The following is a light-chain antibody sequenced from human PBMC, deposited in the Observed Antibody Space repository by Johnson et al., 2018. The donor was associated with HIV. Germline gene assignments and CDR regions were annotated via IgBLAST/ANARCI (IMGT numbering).Light chain of an antibody. CDR2: ENN. Sequence: QSVLTQPPSVSAAPGQKVTISCSGSSSNIGNNYVSWYQQLPGTDPKLLIYENNKRPSGIPDRFSGSKSGTSATLGITGLQTGDEADYYCGTGDSSLSAGYVFGTGTKVTVL. V-gene: IGLV1-51*02. CDR1: SSNIGNNY. CDR3: GTGDSSLSAGYV. J-gene: IGLJ1*01.